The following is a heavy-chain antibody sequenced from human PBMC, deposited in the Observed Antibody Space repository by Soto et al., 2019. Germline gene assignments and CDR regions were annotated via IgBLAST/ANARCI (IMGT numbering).Heavy chain of an antibody. D-gene: IGHD1-26*01. CDR3: ARVGAPQVGATPFNWFDP. J-gene: IGHJ5*02. Sequence: VKVSCKASGYTFPSYGISWVRQAPGQGLEWMGWISAYNGNTNYAQKLQGRVTMTTDTSTSTAYMELRSLRSDDTAVYYCARVGAPQVGATPFNWFDPWGQGTLVTVSS. V-gene: IGHV1-18*01. CDR2: ISAYNGNT. CDR1: GYTFPSYG.